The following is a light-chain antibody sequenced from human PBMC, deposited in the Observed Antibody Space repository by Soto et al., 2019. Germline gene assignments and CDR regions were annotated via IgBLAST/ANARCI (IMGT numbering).Light chain of an antibody. V-gene: IGLV1-47*01. CDR1: TSNIGSNH. Sequence: QSVLTQPPSASATPGQRVTVSCSGSTSNIGSNHVSWYQHLPGTAPRLLIYRHDLRPSGVPDRFSGSKSGTSASLAIRGLQSEDEAIYYCATWDDSLSGVVFGGGTQLTVL. CDR3: ATWDDSLSGVV. CDR2: RHD. J-gene: IGLJ7*01.